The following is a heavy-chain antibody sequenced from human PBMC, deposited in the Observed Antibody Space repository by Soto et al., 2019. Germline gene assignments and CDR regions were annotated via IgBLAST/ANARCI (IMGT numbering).Heavy chain of an antibody. V-gene: IGHV4-59*01. Sequence: PSETLSLTCTVSGGSISSYYWSWIRQPPGKGLEWIGHIYYTGSTNYNPSLESRLTIPVDTSKNQFSLKLTSVTAADTAVYYCARNKKYCSGDKCSYFDYWGQGTLVTVSS. J-gene: IGHJ4*02. CDR1: GGSISSYY. CDR2: IYYTGST. CDR3: ARNKKYCSGDKCSYFDY. D-gene: IGHD2-15*01.